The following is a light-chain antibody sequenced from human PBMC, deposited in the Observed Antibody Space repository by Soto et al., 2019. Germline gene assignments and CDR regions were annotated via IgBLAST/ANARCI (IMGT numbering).Light chain of an antibody. CDR1: SSDVGAYNY. J-gene: IGLJ2*01. CDR2: DVT. CDR3: SSYTGTTTVV. V-gene: IGLV2-14*03. Sequence: QSALTQPASVSGSPGQSITISCTGTSSDVGAYNYVSWYQRHPGKAPKILIYDVTNRPSGVSNRFSGSKSGNTASLTISGLQAEDEADYYCSSYTGTTTVVFGGGTKLTV.